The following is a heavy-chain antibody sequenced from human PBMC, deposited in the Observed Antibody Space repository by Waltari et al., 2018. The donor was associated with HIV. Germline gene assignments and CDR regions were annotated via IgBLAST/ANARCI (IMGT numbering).Heavy chain of an antibody. V-gene: IGHV4-39*02. Sequence: QLQLQESGPGLVKPSETLSLTCTVSGGSISSSSYYWGWIGQPPGKGPEWIGSIYYSGSTYYNPSLKSRVTISVDTSKNQFSLKLSSVTAADTAVYYCARERRYGYCSSTSCYDAFDIWGQGTMVTVSS. CDR3: ARERRYGYCSSTSCYDAFDI. J-gene: IGHJ3*02. CDR2: IYYSGST. CDR1: GGSISSSSYY. D-gene: IGHD2-2*01.